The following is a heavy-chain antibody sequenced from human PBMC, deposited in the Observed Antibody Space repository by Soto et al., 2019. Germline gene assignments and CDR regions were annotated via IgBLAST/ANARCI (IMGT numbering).Heavy chain of an antibody. CDR1: GYSISISNW. CDR2: IYYSGTT. D-gene: IGHD2-21*01. V-gene: IGHV4-28*03. Sequence: PSETLSLTCAVSGYSISISNWWGWIRQPPGKGLEWIGYIYYSGTTYYNPSLKSRVTISVDRSKNQFSLKLSSVTAADTAVYYCARETDGDYVGYFDPWGQGIQVTVSS. CDR3: ARETDGDYVGYFDP. J-gene: IGHJ5*02.